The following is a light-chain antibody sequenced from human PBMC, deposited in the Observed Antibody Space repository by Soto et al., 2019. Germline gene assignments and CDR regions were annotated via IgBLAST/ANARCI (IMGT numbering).Light chain of an antibody. V-gene: IGKV2D-29*02. CDR3: MQSTQLPPT. CDR2: EVS. CDR1: QSLLHITGETF. J-gene: IGKJ5*01. Sequence: VMTQTPLSLSVAPGQPASISCKSSQSLLHITGETFLFWYLQKPGQSPQLLIYEVSTRVSGVPGRFSGSGSGTDFTLEISRVETDDVGIYYCMQSTQLPPTFGQGTRLEI.